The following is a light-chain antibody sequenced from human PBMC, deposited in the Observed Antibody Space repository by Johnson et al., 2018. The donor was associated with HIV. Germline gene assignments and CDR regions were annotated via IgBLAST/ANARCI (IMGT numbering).Light chain of an antibody. Sequence: QSVLTQPPSVSAAPGQKVTISCSGSSSNIGNNYVSWYQQLPGTAPKLLIYDNNKRPSGIPDRFSGSKSGTSATLGITGLQTGDEADYYCGTGDRSLSAFYGFGNGTKVTVL. CDR2: DNN. CDR3: GTGDRSLSAFYG. CDR1: SSNIGNNY. V-gene: IGLV1-51*01. J-gene: IGLJ1*01.